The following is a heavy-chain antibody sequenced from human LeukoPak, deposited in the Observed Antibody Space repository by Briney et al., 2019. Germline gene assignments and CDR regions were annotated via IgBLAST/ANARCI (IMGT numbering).Heavy chain of an antibody. J-gene: IGHJ4*02. CDR1: GGSISSSSYY. V-gene: IGHV4-39*07. Sequence: PSETLSLTCTVSGGSISSSSYYWGWIRQPPGKGLEWIGSIYYGGSTYYNPSLKSRVTISIDMSKNQFSLKLSSVTAADTAFYYCAREQGSYSSGWYVFYWGQGTLVTVSS. CDR3: AREQGSYSSGWYVFY. D-gene: IGHD6-19*01. CDR2: IYYGGST.